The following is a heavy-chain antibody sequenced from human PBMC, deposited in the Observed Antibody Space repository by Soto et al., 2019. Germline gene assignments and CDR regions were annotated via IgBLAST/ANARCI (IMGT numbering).Heavy chain of an antibody. J-gene: IGHJ5*02. Sequence: GGSLRLSCAGSGFTFGDSYMSWIRQAPGKGLEWLSYISPGSRYPAYADSVKGRFTISRDNAKRSLYLQMMSLTAEDTAIYYCVRGRGGGLFDPSGPGTMVTVST. CDR1: GFTFGDSY. CDR2: ISPGSRYP. V-gene: IGHV3-11*06. D-gene: IGHD2-15*01. CDR3: VRGRGGGLFDP.